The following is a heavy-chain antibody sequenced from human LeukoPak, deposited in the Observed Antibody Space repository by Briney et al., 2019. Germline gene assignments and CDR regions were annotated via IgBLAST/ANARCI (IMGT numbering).Heavy chain of an antibody. J-gene: IGHJ4*02. CDR1: EFTLVSNA. V-gene: IGHV3-30*02. D-gene: IGHD5-24*01. Sequence: GGSLNLSLAASEFTLVSNARNWFGRAPGKGLEWVAFIRYDGSNKYYADSVKGRFTISRDNSKNTLYLQMNSLRAEDTAVYYCAKGHERWLQYDYWGQGTLVTVSS. CDR3: AKGHERWLQYDY. CDR2: IRYDGSNK.